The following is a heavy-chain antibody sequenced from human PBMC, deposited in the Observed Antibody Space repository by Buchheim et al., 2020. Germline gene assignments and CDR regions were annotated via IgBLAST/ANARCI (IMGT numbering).Heavy chain of an antibody. CDR1: GGSVSSGSYY. CDR2: IYYSGST. V-gene: IGHV4-61*01. CDR3: ARETVGAPHTIDY. J-gene: IGHJ4*02. D-gene: IGHD1-26*01. Sequence: QVQLQESGPGLVKPSETLSLTCTVSGGSVSSGSYYWSWIRQPPGKGLEWIGYIYYSGSTNYNPSLKSRVTISVDTSKNQFSLKLSSVTAADTAVYYCARETVGAPHTIDYWGQGTL.